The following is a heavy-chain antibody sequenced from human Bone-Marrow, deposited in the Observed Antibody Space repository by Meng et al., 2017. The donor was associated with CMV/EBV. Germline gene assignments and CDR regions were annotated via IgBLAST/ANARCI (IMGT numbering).Heavy chain of an antibody. Sequence: GESLKISCVASGFTFSNYWMSWVRQAPGKGLEWVANIKQDGSERYYVDSVKGRFTISRDNAEKSLSLQMNSLRVEDAAVYYCVRAMDVWGQGTTVTVSS. CDR2: IKQDGSER. V-gene: IGHV3-7*04. CDR3: VRAMDV. J-gene: IGHJ6*02. CDR1: GFTFSNYW.